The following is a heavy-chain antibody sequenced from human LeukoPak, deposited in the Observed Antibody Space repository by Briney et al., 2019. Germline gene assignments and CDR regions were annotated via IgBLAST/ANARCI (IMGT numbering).Heavy chain of an antibody. J-gene: IGHJ4*02. CDR3: ARVQSDILTGYRDYFDY. Sequence: PSETLSLTCSVSGGSISSYYWSWIRQPPGKGLEWIGYIYYSGSTNYNPSLKSRVTISVDTSKNQFSLKLSSVTAADTAVYYCARVQSDILTGYRDYFDYWDQGTLVTVSS. CDR1: GGSISSYY. CDR2: IYYSGST. V-gene: IGHV4-59*01. D-gene: IGHD3-9*01.